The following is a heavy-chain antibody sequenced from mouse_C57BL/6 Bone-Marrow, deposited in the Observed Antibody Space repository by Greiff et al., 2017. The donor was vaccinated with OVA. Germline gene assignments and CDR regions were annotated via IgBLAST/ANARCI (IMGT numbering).Heavy chain of an antibody. V-gene: IGHV1-50*01. D-gene: IGHD2-3*01. Sequence: QVQLQQPGAELVKPGASVKLSCKASGYTFTSYWMQWVKQRPGQGLEWIGEIDPSDSYTNYNQKFKGKATLTVDTSSSTAYMQLSSLTSEDSAVYYCASLYDGYYGAYWGQGTLVTVSA. CDR1: GYTFTSYW. J-gene: IGHJ3*01. CDR2: IDPSDSYT. CDR3: ASLYDGYYGAY.